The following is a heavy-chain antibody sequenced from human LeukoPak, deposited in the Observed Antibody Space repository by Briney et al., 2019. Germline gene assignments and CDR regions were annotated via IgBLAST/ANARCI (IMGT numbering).Heavy chain of an antibody. Sequence: RGGSLRLSCAASGFTFSRYWMSWVRQTPGKGLEWVANIKQDGSEKYYVDSVKGRFTISRDNAKNSLYLQMNSLRAEDTAVYYCARDIGRGGSWANWFDPWGQGTLVTVSS. V-gene: IGHV3-7*01. CDR1: GFTFSRYW. CDR2: IKQDGSEK. CDR3: ARDIGRGGSWANWFDP. J-gene: IGHJ5*02. D-gene: IGHD6-13*01.